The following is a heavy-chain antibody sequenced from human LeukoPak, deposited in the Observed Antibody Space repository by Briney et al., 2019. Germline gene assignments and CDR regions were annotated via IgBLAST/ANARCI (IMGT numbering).Heavy chain of an antibody. CDR1: GFTFSSSA. CDR2: FSGSGGST. J-gene: IGHJ4*02. D-gene: IGHD6-13*01. V-gene: IGHV3-23*01. Sequence: GGSLRLSCAASGFTFSSSAMSWVRQAPGKGREWVSGFSGSGGSTYYADSVKGRFTISRDNSKNTLYLQMNSLRAEDTAVYYCAKGSSSWYTQIEYWGQGTLVTVSS. CDR3: AKGSSSWYTQIEY.